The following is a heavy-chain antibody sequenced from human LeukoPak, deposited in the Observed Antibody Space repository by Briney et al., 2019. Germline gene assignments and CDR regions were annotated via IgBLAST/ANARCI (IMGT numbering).Heavy chain of an antibody. CDR2: IYSSGST. V-gene: IGHV3-53*04. CDR1: GFXFSNNY. CDR3: VYVDTVMATGDY. Sequence: GGSLRLSCAASGFXFSNNYINWVRQAPGKGLEWGSVIYSSGSTYYADSVKGRFTISRHNSKNTLYLQMNSLRPEDTAVYYCVYVDTVMATGDYWGQGTLVTVSS. D-gene: IGHD5-18*01. J-gene: IGHJ4*02.